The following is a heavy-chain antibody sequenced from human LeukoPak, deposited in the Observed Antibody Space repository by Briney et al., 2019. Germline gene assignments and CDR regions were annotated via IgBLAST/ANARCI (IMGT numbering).Heavy chain of an antibody. V-gene: IGHV1-2*02. D-gene: IGHD5-12*01. CDR3: ARRYGGYGDRSLYYFDY. CDR1: GYTFTGYY. Sequence: ASVKVSCKASGYTFTGYYMHWVRQAPGQGLEWMGWINPNSGGTNYAQKFQGRVTMTRDTSISTAYMELSRLRSDDTAVYYCARRYGGYGDRSLYYFDYWGLGTLVTVSS. J-gene: IGHJ4*02. CDR2: INPNSGGT.